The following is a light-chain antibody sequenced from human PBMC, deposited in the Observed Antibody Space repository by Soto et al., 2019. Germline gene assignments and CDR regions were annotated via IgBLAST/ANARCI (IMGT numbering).Light chain of an antibody. CDR3: QQYYSTPRT. J-gene: IGKJ1*01. CDR1: QSVLYSSNNKNY. V-gene: IGKV4-1*01. CDR2: CAS. Sequence: DIVMTQSPDSLAVSLGERATTNCKSSQSVLYSSNNKNYFAWYQQKPGQPPKLLIDCASTQESGVPDRFSGSGSGTEFTLTISSRQAEDVAVYYCQQYYSTPRTFGQGTKVEIK.